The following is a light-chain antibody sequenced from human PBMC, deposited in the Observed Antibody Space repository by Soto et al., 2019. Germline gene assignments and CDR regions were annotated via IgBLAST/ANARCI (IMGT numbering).Light chain of an antibody. CDR3: QQYGSSPYT. CDR1: QRVSSSY. Sequence: EIVLTQSPATLSLSPGERATLSCGASQRVSSSYLAWYQQKPGLAHRLLIYDASSSATGIPDRFSGSGSGTDFTHTISRLEPEDFAVYYCQQYGSSPYTFGQGTKLEIK. J-gene: IGKJ2*01. CDR2: DAS. V-gene: IGKV3D-20*01.